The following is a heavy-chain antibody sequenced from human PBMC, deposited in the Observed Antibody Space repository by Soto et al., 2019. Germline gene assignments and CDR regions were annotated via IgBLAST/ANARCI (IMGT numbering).Heavy chain of an antibody. D-gene: IGHD6-13*01. CDR3: ATLPGIAAPPYGMDV. J-gene: IGHJ6*02. CDR1: GFTFSSYG. CDR2: ISYDGSNK. Sequence: GGSLRLSCAASGFTFSSYGMHWVRQAPGKGLEWVAVISYDGSNKYYADSVKGRFTISRDNSKNTLYLQMNSLIAEDTAVYYCATLPGIAAPPYGMDVWGQGTTVTVSS. V-gene: IGHV3-30*03.